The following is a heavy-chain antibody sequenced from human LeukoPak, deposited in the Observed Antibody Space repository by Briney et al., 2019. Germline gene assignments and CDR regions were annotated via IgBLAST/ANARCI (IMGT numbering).Heavy chain of an antibody. CDR2: IYYRGDI. CDR1: DGSIRTYY. D-gene: IGHD3-9*01. V-gene: IGHV4-59*01. Sequence: TSETLSLTCSVSDGSIRTYYWSWIRQSPGQGLEWIGNIYYRGDINYNPSLKSRVIISIDTSKNQFSLKLSSVTAADTAVYYCARGGLRYFDWTDFGYYFDYWGQGTLVTVSS. J-gene: IGHJ4*02. CDR3: ARGGLRYFDWTDFGYYFDY.